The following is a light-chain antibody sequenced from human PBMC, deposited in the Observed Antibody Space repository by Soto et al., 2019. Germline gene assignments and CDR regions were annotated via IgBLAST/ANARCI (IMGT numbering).Light chain of an antibody. CDR2: DTS. Sequence: QAVVTQEPSLTVSPGGTVTLTCASSTGAVTSGHYPYWFQQKPGQAPKTLIYDTSNKHSWTPARLSGSLLGGKAALTLSGAQPEDEADYYCLLYYGGPRVFGGGTQVTVL. CDR3: LLYYGGPRV. V-gene: IGLV7-46*01. CDR1: TGAVTSGHY. J-gene: IGLJ3*02.